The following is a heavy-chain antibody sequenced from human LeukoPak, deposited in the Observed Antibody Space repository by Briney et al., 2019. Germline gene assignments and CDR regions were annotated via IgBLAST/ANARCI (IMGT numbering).Heavy chain of an antibody. CDR2: SSGSGGST. CDR3: AKGREYSGYDFDY. CDR1: GFTFSSYA. D-gene: IGHD5-12*01. V-gene: IGHV3-23*01. J-gene: IGHJ4*02. Sequence: GGSLRLSCAASGFTFSSYAMSWVRQAPGKGLEGVSASSGSGGSTYYADAVKGRFTISRDNSKNTLYLQMNSLRAEDTAVYYCAKGREYSGYDFDYWGQGTLVTVSS.